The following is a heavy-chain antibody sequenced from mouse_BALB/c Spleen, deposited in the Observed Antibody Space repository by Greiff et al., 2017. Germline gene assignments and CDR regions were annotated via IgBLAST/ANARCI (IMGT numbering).Heavy chain of an antibody. CDR1: GYSITSDYA. V-gene: IGHV3-2*02. CDR3: ARREGTWFAY. Sequence: EVQGVESGPGLVKPSQSLSLTCTVTGYSITSDYAWNWIRQFPGNKLEWMGYISYSGSTSYNPSLKSRISITRDTSKNQFFLQLNSVTTEDTATYYCARREGTWFAYWGQGTLVTVSA. J-gene: IGHJ3*01. CDR2: ISYSGST.